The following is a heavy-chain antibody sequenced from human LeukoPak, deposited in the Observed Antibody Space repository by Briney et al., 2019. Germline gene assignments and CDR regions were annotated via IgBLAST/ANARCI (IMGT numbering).Heavy chain of an antibody. V-gene: IGHV3-15*01. J-gene: IGHJ4*02. CDR1: GFTFSNAW. Sequence: GGSLRLSCAASGFTFSNAWMSWVRQAPGKGLEWVGRIKSKTDGGTTDYAAPVKGRFTISRDDSKNTLYLQMNSLKTEDTAVYYCLTTVTTPGFSPFPDYWGQGTLVTVSS. CDR2: IKSKTDGGTT. D-gene: IGHD4-11*01. CDR3: LTTVTTPGFSPFPDY.